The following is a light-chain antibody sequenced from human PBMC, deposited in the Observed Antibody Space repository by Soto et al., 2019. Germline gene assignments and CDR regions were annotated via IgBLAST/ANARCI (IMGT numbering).Light chain of an antibody. V-gene: IGLV2-23*02. CDR2: EVN. CDR3: CSYAGNRRV. Sequence: QSALTQPASVSGSPGQSITISCTGTYNLVSWYQQHPGKAPKLMIFEVNKRPSGVSYRFSGSKSGNTASLTISALQAEDDADYFCCSYAGNRRVFGGGTKVTVL. CDR1: YNL. J-gene: IGLJ3*02.